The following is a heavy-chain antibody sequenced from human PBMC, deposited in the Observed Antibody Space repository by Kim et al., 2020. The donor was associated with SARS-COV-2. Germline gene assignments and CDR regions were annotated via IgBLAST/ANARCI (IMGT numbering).Heavy chain of an antibody. CDR2: ISGSGDST. CDR1: GFTSSNYT. CDR3: AKSRPTPFDY. V-gene: IGHV3-23*01. J-gene: IGHJ4*02. Sequence: GGSLRLSCAASGFTSSNYTMSWVRQAPGKGLEWVSAISGSGDSTYYADSVKGRFTISRDNSKNTVYMQMNSLRAEDTAVYYCAKSRPTPFDYWGQGTLVTVSS.